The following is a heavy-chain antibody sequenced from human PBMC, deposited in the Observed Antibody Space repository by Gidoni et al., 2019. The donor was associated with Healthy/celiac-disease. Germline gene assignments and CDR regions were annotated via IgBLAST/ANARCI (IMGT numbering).Heavy chain of an antibody. CDR3: ARDARGSSTSYPYYYYYYGMDV. Sequence: QVQLQQWGAGLLKPSSTLSPTCAVSGGSFSGYYWCWIRPPPGKGLEWIGEINHSGSTNYNPSLKSRVTISVDTSKNQFSLKLSSVTAADTAVYYCARDARGSSTSYPYYYYYYGMDVWGQGTTVTVSS. CDR2: INHSGST. D-gene: IGHD2-2*01. J-gene: IGHJ6*02. V-gene: IGHV4-34*01. CDR1: GGSFSGYY.